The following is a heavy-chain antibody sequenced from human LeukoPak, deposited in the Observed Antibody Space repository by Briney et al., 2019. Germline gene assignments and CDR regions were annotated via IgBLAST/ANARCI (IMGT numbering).Heavy chain of an antibody. D-gene: IGHD6-13*01. CDR1: GYTFTGYY. CDR3: ARGVAAAGKRGVDY. CDR2: INPNSGGT. V-gene: IGHV1-2*02. Sequence: ASVKVSCKASGYTFTGYYMHWVRQAPGQGLEWMGWINPNSGGTNYAQKFQGRVTMTRDTSISTAYMELSRLRSDDTAVYYCARGVAAAGKRGVDYWGQGTLVTVSS. J-gene: IGHJ4*02.